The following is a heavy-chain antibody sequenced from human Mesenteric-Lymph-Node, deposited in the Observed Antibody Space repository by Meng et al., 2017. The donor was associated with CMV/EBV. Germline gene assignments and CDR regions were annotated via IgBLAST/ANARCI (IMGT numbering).Heavy chain of an antibody. CDR1: GFTSSRYW. CDR3: VRPVLEAWYFDY. CDR2: ISDDGSNK. D-gene: IGHD1-1*01. J-gene: IGHJ4*02. Sequence: GGSLRLSCVASGFTSSRYWMHWVRQAPGKGLVWVAFISDDGSNKYYADSVKGRFTFSRDNSKNTLYLQMNGLRVEDTAMYYCVRPVLEAWYFDYWGQGTLVTSPQ. V-gene: IGHV3-30*03.